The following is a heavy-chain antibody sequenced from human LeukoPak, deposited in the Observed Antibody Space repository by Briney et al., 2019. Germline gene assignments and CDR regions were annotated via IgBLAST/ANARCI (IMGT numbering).Heavy chain of an antibody. CDR2: ISGSGDST. Sequence: PGGSLRLSCAASESTFRSYAMQWVRQAPGKGLEWVSGISGSGDSTFYADSVKGRFTISRDNSKNTLYLQMNSLRAEDTAVYYCAKYLSAKGPPYALEVWGQGTTVTVSS. V-gene: IGHV3-23*01. CDR3: AKYLSAKGPPYALEV. J-gene: IGHJ6*02. CDR1: ESTFRSYA.